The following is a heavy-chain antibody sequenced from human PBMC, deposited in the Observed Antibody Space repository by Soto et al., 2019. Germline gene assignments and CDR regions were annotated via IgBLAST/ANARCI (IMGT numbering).Heavy chain of an antibody. V-gene: IGHV3-7*03. J-gene: IGHJ6*02. CDR1: GFTFSSYW. CDR2: IEQDGSEK. D-gene: IGHD2-2*01. Sequence: EVQLVESGGGLVQPGGSLRLSCAASGFTFSSYWMSWVRQAPGKGLEWVANIEQDGSEKYYVDSVKGRFTISRDNAKISLYLHMNSLRAEDTAVEYCARDFRKLGYCSTTRCNYYYYGMDVWGQGTTVTVSS. CDR3: ARDFRKLGYCSTTRCNYYYYGMDV.